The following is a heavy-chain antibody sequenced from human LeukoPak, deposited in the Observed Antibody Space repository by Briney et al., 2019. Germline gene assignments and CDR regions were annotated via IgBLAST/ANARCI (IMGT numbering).Heavy chain of an antibody. J-gene: IGHJ4*02. Sequence: GGSLRLSCVVSGFTFHSNSMTWVRQAPGKGLEWISSISSSSGHIYYVDSVKGRFTISRDNAKNSLYLQMDSLRDEDTAVYYCARDPSMFSNGWPFDYWGQGTLVTVSS. V-gene: IGHV3-21*01. CDR1: GFTFHSNS. D-gene: IGHD6-19*01. CDR3: ARDPSMFSNGWPFDY. CDR2: ISSSSGHI.